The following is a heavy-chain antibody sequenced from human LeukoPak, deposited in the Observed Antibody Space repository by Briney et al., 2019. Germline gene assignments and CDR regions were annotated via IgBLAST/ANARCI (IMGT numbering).Heavy chain of an antibody. Sequence: ASVKVSCKASGYTFTGYYIHWVRQAPGQGPEWMGRVNPNSGGTNYAQQFQGRVTMTRDTSISTAYMELNRLRSDDTAAYYCAREENYYYMDVWGKGTTVTVSS. V-gene: IGHV1-2*06. CDR1: GYTFTGYY. J-gene: IGHJ6*03. CDR2: VNPNSGGT. CDR3: AREENYYYMDV.